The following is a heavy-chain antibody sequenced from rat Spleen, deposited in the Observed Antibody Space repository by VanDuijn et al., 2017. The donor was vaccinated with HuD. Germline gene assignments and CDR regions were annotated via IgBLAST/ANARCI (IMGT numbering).Heavy chain of an antibody. CDR3: AREGIRGTGTYFDY. V-gene: IGHV5-31*01. CDR1: GFSFKNYW. Sequence: EVELVESGGGLVQPGRSLKISCVASGFSFKNYWMTWIRQAPGKGLEWVASITNSGGSTYYPDSVKGRFTISRDNAQNTLYLQMNELGSEDTAIYYCAREGIRGTGTYFDYWGQGVMVTVSS. J-gene: IGHJ2*01. D-gene: IGHD4-3*01. CDR2: ITNSGGST.